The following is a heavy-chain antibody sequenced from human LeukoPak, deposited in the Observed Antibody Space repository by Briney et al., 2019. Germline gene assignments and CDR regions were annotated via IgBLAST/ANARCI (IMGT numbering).Heavy chain of an antibody. CDR1: GGSISSYY. Sequence: KTSETLSLTRTVSGGSISSYYWSWIRQSPGKGLEWIGYIHHSGSTNHNPSLKSRVTISVDTSKNQLSLKLSSVTAADTAVYYCAKYRDYEFDYWGQGTLVTVSS. CDR3: AKYRDYEFDY. J-gene: IGHJ4*02. V-gene: IGHV4-59*01. D-gene: IGHD5-12*01. CDR2: IHHSGST.